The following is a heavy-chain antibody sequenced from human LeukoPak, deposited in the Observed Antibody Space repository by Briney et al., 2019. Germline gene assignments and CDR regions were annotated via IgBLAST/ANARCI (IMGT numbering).Heavy chain of an antibody. CDR1: GYTFTSYY. Sequence: ASVKVSCKASGYTFTSYYMNWVRQAPGQGLEWMGIINPSGGGRSYAQKFQGRVTTTRDMSTSTVYMELSNLRSEDTAVYYCAREAKRTVAGVEYFQHRGQGTLVTVSS. J-gene: IGHJ1*01. D-gene: IGHD6-19*01. CDR3: AREAKRTVAGVEYFQH. V-gene: IGHV1-46*01. CDR2: INPSGGGR.